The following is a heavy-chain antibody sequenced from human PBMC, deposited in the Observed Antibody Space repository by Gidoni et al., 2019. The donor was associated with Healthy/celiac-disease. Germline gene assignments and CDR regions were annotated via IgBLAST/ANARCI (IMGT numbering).Heavy chain of an antibody. CDR3: ARDRGSGLKLFDY. D-gene: IGHD6-19*01. J-gene: IGHJ4*02. CDR2: SNSDGSIT. V-gene: IGHV3-74*01. Sequence: EVQLVESGGGLVQPGGYLRVSCAASGFTVSSYWMHWVGPAPGKGLVWVARSNSDGSITSYADSVKGRFTISRDNAKNTLYLQMNSLRAEDTAVYYCARDRGSGLKLFDYWGQGTLVTVSS. CDR1: GFTVSSYW.